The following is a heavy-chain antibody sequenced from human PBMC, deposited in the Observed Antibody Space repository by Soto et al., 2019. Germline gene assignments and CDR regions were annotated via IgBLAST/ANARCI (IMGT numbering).Heavy chain of an antibody. CDR2: IIPIFGTA. CDR3: ARVGRQSYYDGFPIY. CDR1: GGTFSSYA. V-gene: IGHV1-69*13. D-gene: IGHD3-22*01. J-gene: IGHJ4*02. Sequence: SVKVTCKASGGTFSSYAISWVRQAPGQGLEWMGGIIPIFGTANYAQKFQGRVTITADESTSTAYMELRSLRSDDTAVYYCARVGRQSYYDGFPIYWGQGTLVTVSS.